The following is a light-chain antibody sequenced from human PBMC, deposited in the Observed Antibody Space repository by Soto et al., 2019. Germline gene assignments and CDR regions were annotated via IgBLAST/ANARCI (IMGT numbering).Light chain of an antibody. Sequence: EIVLPNSPGTLSLFPGERATLSYRASQSVSSSYLAWYQHKPGQAPRLLISGTSSRATGIPDRFSGSGAGTDFTLTISILEPEDFAVYYCQQYGTTPWTFGQGTKVDIK. CDR3: QQYGTTPWT. CDR1: QSVSSSY. CDR2: GTS. V-gene: IGKV3-20*01. J-gene: IGKJ1*01.